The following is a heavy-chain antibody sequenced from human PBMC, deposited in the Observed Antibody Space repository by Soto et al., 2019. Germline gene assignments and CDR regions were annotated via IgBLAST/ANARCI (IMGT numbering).Heavy chain of an antibody. CDR3: AHRLGWGTSGFDP. CDR2: IYWDDDK. J-gene: IGHJ5*02. CDR1: GFSLTTSGVG. Sequence: QITLRESGPTAVKATQTLTITCTFSGFSLTTSGVGVGWIRQPPGRALEWLAIIYWDDDKRYNSSLKSRLTITGDTSKNPVVLTMTNVVPADTGTYYCAHRLGWGTSGFDPWCQGTLVTFSS. V-gene: IGHV2-5*02. D-gene: IGHD1-1*01.